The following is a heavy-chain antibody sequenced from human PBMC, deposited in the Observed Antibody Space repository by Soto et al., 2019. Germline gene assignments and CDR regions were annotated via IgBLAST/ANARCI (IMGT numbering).Heavy chain of an antibody. CDR2: INPNSGGT. Sequence: ASVKVSCKASGYTFTGYYMHWVRQAPGQGLEWMGWINPNSGGTNYAQRFQGRVTITRDTSASTAYMELSSLRSEDTAVYYCARDGVAAAGDYYYGMDVRGQGTTVTVSS. D-gene: IGHD6-13*01. V-gene: IGHV1-2*02. CDR1: GYTFTGYY. J-gene: IGHJ6*02. CDR3: ARDGVAAAGDYYYGMDV.